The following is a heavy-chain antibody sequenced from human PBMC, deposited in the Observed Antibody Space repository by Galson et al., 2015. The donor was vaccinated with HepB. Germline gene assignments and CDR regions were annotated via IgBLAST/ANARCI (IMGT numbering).Heavy chain of an antibody. J-gene: IGHJ3*02. CDR3: ARMGHSFDI. CDR2: VDPSGGET. D-gene: IGHD1-26*01. CDR1: GYNFINFF. Sequence: SVKVSCKASGYNFINFFIHWVRQAPGQGLEWMGMVDPSGGETIYAQKFLGRVTMTAETSTSTVYMDLARLRSDDTAVYYCARMGHSFDIWGQGTLVSVSS. V-gene: IGHV1-46*01.